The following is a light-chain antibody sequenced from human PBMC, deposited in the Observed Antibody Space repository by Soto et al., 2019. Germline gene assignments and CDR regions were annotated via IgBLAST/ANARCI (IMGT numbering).Light chain of an antibody. CDR3: QQYDNLPLYLKGVT. CDR1: QDISNY. J-gene: IGKJ4*01. V-gene: IGKV1-33*01. Sequence: DIQMTQSPSSLSASVGDRVTITCQASQDISNYLNWYQQKPGKAPKLLIYDASNLETGVPSRFSGSGSGTDFTFTISSLQPEDIATYYCQQYDNLPLYLKGVTFGGGTKVEIK. CDR2: DAS.